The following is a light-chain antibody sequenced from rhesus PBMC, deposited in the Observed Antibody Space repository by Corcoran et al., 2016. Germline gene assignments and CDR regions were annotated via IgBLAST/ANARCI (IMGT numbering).Light chain of an antibody. J-gene: IGKJ4*01. V-gene: IGKV1-22*01. CDR1: QSISSW. CDR3: LQYSSRPLT. CDR2: KAS. Sequence: DIQMTQSPSSLSASVGDTVTITCRASQSISSWLDWYQQKPGKAPKLMIDKASSLQSGLPLRFGGSGSGTDFTLTISSRQPEDFATYYCLQYSSRPLTFGGGTNVELK.